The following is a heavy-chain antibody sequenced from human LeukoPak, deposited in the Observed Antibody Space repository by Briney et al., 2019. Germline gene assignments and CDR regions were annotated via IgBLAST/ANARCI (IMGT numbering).Heavy chain of an antibody. V-gene: IGHV4-59*08. CDR1: GGSISSYY. CDR2: IYYGGST. J-gene: IGHJ4*02. Sequence: SETLSLTCTVSGGSISSYYWSWIRQPPGKGLEWIGYIYYGGSTNYNPSLKSRVTISVDTSKNQFSLKLSSVTAADTAVYYCARLLGSYHYYFDYWGQGTLVTVSS. D-gene: IGHD1-26*01. CDR3: ARLLGSYHYYFDY.